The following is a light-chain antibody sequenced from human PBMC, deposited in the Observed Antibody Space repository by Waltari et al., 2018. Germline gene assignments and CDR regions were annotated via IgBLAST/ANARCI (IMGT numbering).Light chain of an antibody. CDR3: SSYTSSSTPYV. CDR2: DVS. Sequence: QSALTQPASVSGSPGQSITISCTGTSSDVGGYNYVSWYQQHPGKAPKLMIYDVSNRPSAVSIRFSGSKSGNTASLTISGRQAEDEADYYCSSYTSSSTPYVFGTGTKVTVL. V-gene: IGLV2-14*01. J-gene: IGLJ1*01. CDR1: SSDVGGYNY.